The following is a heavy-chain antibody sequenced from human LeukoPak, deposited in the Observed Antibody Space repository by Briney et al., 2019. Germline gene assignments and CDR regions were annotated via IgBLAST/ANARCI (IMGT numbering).Heavy chain of an antibody. CDR1: GYSFTSYW. J-gene: IGHJ6*02. Sequence: GESLKISCKGSGYSFTSYWIGWVRQMPGKGLEWMGIIYLECADTRYSPSFQGQDTISADKSISTAYLQWSSLKASDTAMYYCARLQTGYDFWSGYYSYYYYGMDVWGQGTTVTVAS. V-gene: IGHV5-51*01. CDR2: IYLECADT. D-gene: IGHD3-3*01. CDR3: ARLQTGYDFWSGYYSYYYYGMDV.